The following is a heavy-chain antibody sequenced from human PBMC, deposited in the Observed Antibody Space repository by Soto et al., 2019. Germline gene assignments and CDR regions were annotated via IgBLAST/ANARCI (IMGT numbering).Heavy chain of an antibody. V-gene: IGHV3-23*01. CDR2: INSRHDST. J-gene: IGHJ6*02. D-gene: IGHD5-18*01. CDR3: AKVEGGYSYSNYYYYGMDV. CDR1: ALTVSNYA. Sequence: GGALRVSCAPSALTVSNYAMSWVRQARGEMLERVSTINSRHDSTYYAPSVNARFTISRDSSKKTLSLQMNSLRAADTAVYYCAKVEGGYSYSNYYYYGMDVWGQGPTVTVSS.